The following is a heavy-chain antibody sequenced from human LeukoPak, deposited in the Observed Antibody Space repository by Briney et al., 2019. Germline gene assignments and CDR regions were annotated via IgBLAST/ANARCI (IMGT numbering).Heavy chain of an antibody. J-gene: IGHJ4*02. CDR2: IYSGGST. V-gene: IGHV3-66*01. Sequence: GGSLRLSCAAAGFTVSSNYMSWVRQAPGKGLEWVSVIYSGGSTYYADSVKGRFTISRDNSKNTLYLQMNSLRAEDTAVYYCARVAQYYDPPDYWGQGTLVTVSS. D-gene: IGHD3-22*01. CDR3: ARVAQYYDPPDY. CDR1: GFTVSSNY.